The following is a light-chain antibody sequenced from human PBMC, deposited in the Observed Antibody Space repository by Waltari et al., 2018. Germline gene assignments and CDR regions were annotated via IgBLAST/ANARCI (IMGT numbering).Light chain of an antibody. CDR1: SSDVGGYNY. CDR3: SSYTSSSPYV. V-gene: IGLV2-14*01. Sequence: QSALTQPASVSGSPGQSITISCTGTSSDVGGYNYVSWYQQHPGKAPKLINYDVSNRPSVHANRFSGSKSSNPSSLPISGLQAGDEADYYCSSYTSSSPYVFGTGTKVTVL. CDR2: DVS. J-gene: IGLJ1*01.